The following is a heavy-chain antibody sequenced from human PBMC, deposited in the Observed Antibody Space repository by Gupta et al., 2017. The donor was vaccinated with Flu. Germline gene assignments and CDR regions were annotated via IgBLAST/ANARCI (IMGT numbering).Heavy chain of an antibody. CDR3: EVTIGAKDAFDI. D-gene: IGHD1-1*01. CDR2: ISGSGGST. Sequence: VRQAPGKGLEWVSAISGSGGSTYYADSVKGRFTISRDNSKNTLYLQMNSLRAEDTAVYYCEVTIGAKDAFDIWGQGTMVTVSS. J-gene: IGHJ3*02. V-gene: IGHV3-23*01.